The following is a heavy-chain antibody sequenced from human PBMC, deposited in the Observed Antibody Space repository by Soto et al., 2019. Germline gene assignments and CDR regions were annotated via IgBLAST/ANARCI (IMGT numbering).Heavy chain of an antibody. J-gene: IGHJ2*01. CDR3: AREIIPLTTDWYFDL. Sequence: QVQLQESGPGLVKPSETLSLTCTVSGGSISGGVYYWSWIRQPLGKGLEWIGYIYDSGSTYYNPSLKSRVTISVDTSKNQFSLRLSSVTAADTAVYYCAREIIPLTTDWYFDLWGRGTLVTVSS. CDR1: GGSISGGVYY. D-gene: IGHD4-17*01. CDR2: IYDSGST. V-gene: IGHV4-30-4*01.